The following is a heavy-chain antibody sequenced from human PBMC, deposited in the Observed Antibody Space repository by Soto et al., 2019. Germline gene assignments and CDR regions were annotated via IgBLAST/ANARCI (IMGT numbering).Heavy chain of an antibody. V-gene: IGHV5-51*01. J-gene: IGHJ6*03. CDR2: IYPGDSDT. CDR3: ARHDSEYCSSTSCYRSDYYYMDV. CDR1: GYSFTSYW. Sequence: GESLKISCKGSGYSFTSYWIGWVRQMPGKGLEWMGIIYPGDSDTRYSPSFQGQVTISADKSTSTAYLQWSSPKASDTAMYYCARHDSEYCSSTSCYRSDYYYMDVWGKGTTVTVSS. D-gene: IGHD2-2*02.